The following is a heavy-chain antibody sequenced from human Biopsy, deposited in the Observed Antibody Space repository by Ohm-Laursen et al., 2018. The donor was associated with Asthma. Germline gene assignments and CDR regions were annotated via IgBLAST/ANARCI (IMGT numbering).Heavy chain of an antibody. D-gene: IGHD4-17*01. Sequence: SDTLSLTCTVSGGSISSGGYYWSWIRQHPGKGLEWIGYIYYSGSTYYNPSLKSRVTISVDTSKNQFSLSLTSVTAADTAVYYCARTTYGHDGFDPWGQGTLVTVSS. CDR1: GGSISSGGYY. J-gene: IGHJ5*02. V-gene: IGHV4-31*03. CDR2: IYYSGST. CDR3: ARTTYGHDGFDP.